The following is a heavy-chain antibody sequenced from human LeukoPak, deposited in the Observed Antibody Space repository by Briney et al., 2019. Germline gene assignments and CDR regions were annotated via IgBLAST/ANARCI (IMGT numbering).Heavy chain of an antibody. Sequence: GGSLRLSCAASGFTFSSYWMSWVRQAPGKGLEWVANIKQDGSEKYYVDSVKGRFTISRDSPKNSLYLQMSSLRAEDTAVYYCARLYGDYYFDYWGQGTLVTVSS. J-gene: IGHJ4*02. CDR1: GFTFSSYW. CDR3: ARLYGDYYFDY. CDR2: IKQDGSEK. D-gene: IGHD4-17*01. V-gene: IGHV3-7*01.